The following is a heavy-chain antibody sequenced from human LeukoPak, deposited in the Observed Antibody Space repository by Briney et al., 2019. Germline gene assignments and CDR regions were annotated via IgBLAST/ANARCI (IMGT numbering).Heavy chain of an antibody. D-gene: IGHD6-19*01. J-gene: IGHJ4*02. CDR1: GFTFSDYY. CDR3: ASPQSSGWDYFDY. CDR2: ISSSGSTI. Sequence: GGSLRLSCAASGFTFSDYYMSWIRQAPGKGLEWVSYISSSGSTIYYADSVKGRFTISRDNAKNSLYLQMNSLRAEDTAVYYCASPQSSGWDYFDYWGQGTLVTVSS. V-gene: IGHV3-11*04.